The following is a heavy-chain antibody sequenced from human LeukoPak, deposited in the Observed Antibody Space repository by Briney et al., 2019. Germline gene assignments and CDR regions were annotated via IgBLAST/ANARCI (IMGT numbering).Heavy chain of an antibody. J-gene: IGHJ5*02. CDR1: GYSFTNYW. V-gene: IGHV5-51*01. CDR3: ARHKVGAASWFDP. Sequence: PGESLKISCKGFGYSFTNYWIGWVRQMPGKGLEWMGIIYPGDSDTRYSPSFQGQVTISADKSISTAYLQWSSLKASDTAMYYCARHKVGAASWFDPWGQGTLVTVSS. CDR2: IYPGDSDT. D-gene: IGHD1-26*01.